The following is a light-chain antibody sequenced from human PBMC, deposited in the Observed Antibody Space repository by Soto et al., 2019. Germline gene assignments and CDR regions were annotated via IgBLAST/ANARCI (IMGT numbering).Light chain of an antibody. CDR1: QSVSSY. V-gene: IGKV3-11*01. Sequence: EIVLTQSPATLSLSPGERATLSCRASQSVSSYLALYQQKPCQAPRLLIYDASNMATGIPARFSGSGSGTDFTLTISSLEPEDFAVYYCQQRSNWPPFTFGPGTKVHIK. CDR3: QQRSNWPPFT. CDR2: DAS. J-gene: IGKJ3*01.